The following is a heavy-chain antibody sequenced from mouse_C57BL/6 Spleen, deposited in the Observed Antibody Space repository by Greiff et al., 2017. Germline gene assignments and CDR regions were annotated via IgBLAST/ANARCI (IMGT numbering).Heavy chain of an antibody. CDR1: GYTFTSYW. Sequence: QVQLQQSGAELVKPGASVKLSCKASGYTFTSYWMHWVKQRPGPGLEWIGMIHPNSGSTNYNEKFKSKATLTVDKSSSTAYMQLSSLTSEDSAVYYCARLYDGYYAWFAYWGQGTLVTVSA. D-gene: IGHD2-3*01. J-gene: IGHJ3*01. CDR3: ARLYDGYYAWFAY. V-gene: IGHV1-64*01. CDR2: IHPNSGST.